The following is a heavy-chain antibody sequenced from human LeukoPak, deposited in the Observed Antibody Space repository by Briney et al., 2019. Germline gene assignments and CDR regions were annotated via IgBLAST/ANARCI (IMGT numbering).Heavy chain of an antibody. CDR2: IYHSGST. D-gene: IGHD3-10*01. CDR1: GGSISSGGYS. J-gene: IGHJ4*02. CDR3: ARDRIHRRYYGSGSYYNGYYFDY. Sequence: SETLSLTCAVSGGSISSGGYSWSWIRQPPGKGLEWIGYIYHSGSTYYNPSLKSRVTISVDRSKNQFSLKLSSVTAADTAVYYCARDRIHRRYYGSGSYYNGYYFDYWGQGTLVTVSS. V-gene: IGHV4-30-2*01.